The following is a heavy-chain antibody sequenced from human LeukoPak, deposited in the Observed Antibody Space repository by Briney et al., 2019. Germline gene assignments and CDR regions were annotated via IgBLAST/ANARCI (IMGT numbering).Heavy chain of an antibody. J-gene: IGHJ4*02. CDR2: LSGSGSTT. D-gene: IGHD6-13*01. CDR1: GFTFSSDG. Sequence: GGSLRLSCAASGFTFSSDGMSWVRQAPGKGLEWVSALSGSGSTTYYADSVKGRFTISRDNSKNTLFLEMNSLRVEDTAVYYCAKAGYTSSWPLDYWGQGTQVIVSS. V-gene: IGHV3-23*01. CDR3: AKAGYTSSWPLDY.